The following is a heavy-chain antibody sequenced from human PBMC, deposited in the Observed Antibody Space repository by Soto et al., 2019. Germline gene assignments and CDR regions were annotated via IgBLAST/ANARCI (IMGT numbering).Heavy chain of an antibody. J-gene: IGHJ6*02. D-gene: IGHD4-17*01. CDR2: IITMFGST. Sequence: QVQLVQSGAEVKKPGSSVKVSCKASGGTFSSYAISWVRQAPGQGLEWMGKIITMFGSTNYAQRFQGRVTIIADESTGTAYMELSSLRSNDTAVYYCASNAVYDYGMDVWGQGTTVIVSS. CDR3: ASNAVYDYGMDV. V-gene: IGHV1-69*15. CDR1: GGTFSSYA.